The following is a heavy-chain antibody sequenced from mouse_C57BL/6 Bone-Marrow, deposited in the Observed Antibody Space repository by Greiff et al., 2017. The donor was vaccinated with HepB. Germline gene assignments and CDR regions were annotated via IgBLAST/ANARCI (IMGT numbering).Heavy chain of an antibody. CDR3: AWRGWLSTFAY. Sequence: QVQLQQSGAELVKPGASVKMSCKASGYTFTTYSMHWVKQRHGQGLEWIGSIHPYNDDTKYNEKFKGKATLTVEKSSSTVYVQLSSLTSDDSAVYYCAWRGWLSTFAYWGQGTLVTVST. CDR1: GYTFTTYS. D-gene: IGHD2-3*01. J-gene: IGHJ3*01. CDR2: IHPYNDDT. V-gene: IGHV1-47*01.